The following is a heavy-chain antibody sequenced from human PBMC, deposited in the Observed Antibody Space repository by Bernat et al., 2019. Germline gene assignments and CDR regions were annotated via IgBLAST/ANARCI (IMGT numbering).Heavy chain of an antibody. CDR1: GFTFSSYA. J-gene: IGHJ3*02. Sequence: QVQLVESGGDVVKPGWSLKLSCAASGFTFSSYAMSWVRQAPGQGLEWVAVISYVGSNKYYADTVKGRITISGDNSKNTLYLQMNSLRAEDTAVYYCARTEYSSRWLPVGAFDIWGQGTMVTVSS. CDR3: ARTEYSSRWLPVGAFDI. CDR2: ISYVGSNK. D-gene: IGHD6-13*01. V-gene: IGHV3-30*01.